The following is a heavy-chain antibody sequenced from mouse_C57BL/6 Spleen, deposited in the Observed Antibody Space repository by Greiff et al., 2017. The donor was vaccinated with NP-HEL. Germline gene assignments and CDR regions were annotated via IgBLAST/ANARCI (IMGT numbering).Heavy chain of an antibody. CDR2: ISDGGSYT. Sequence: EVHLVESGGGLVKPGGSLKLSCAASGFTFSSYAMSWVRQTPEKRLEWVATISDGGSYTYYPDNVKGRFTISRDNAKNNLYLQMSHLKSEDTAMYYCARSTGLFAYWGQGTLVTVSA. V-gene: IGHV5-4*01. J-gene: IGHJ3*01. CDR3: ARSTGLFAY. CDR1: GFTFSSYA. D-gene: IGHD4-1*01.